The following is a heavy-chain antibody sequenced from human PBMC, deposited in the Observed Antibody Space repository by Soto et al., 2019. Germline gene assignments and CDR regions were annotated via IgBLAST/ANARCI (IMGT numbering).Heavy chain of an antibody. Sequence: QVQLQESGPGLVKPSRTLSLTCTVSGGSISSGGYYWSWIRQHPGKGLEWIGYIYYSGSTYYNPSLKSRVTISVDTSKNQFSLKLSSVTAADTAVYYCARGRRDAYYMDVWGKGTTVTVSS. CDR1: GGSISSGGYY. CDR2: IYYSGST. D-gene: IGHD3-10*01. CDR3: ARGRRDAYYMDV. J-gene: IGHJ6*03. V-gene: IGHV4-31*03.